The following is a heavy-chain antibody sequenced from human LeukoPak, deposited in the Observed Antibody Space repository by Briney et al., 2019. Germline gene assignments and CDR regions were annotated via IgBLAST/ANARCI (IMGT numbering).Heavy chain of an antibody. D-gene: IGHD6-6*01. CDR3: ARDSRSGYYYGMDV. V-gene: IGHV3-73*01. CDR2: IRSKANSYAT. J-gene: IGHJ6*02. Sequence: PGGSLKLSCAASGFTFSGSAMHWVRQASGKGLEWVGRIRSKANSYATAYAASVKGRFTISRDDSKNTAYLQMNSLRAEDTAVYYCARDSRSGYYYGMDVWGQGTTVTVSS. CDR1: GFTFSGSA.